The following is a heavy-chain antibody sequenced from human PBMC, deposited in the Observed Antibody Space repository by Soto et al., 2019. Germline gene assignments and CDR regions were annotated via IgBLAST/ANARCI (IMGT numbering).Heavy chain of an antibody. Sequence: PGGSLRLSCAASGFTFSSYSMNWVRQAPGKGLEWVSYISSSSSTIYYADSVKGRFTISRDNAKNSLYLQMNSLRDEDTAVYYCARELPITMIVVVRGSFDYWGQGTLVTVS. CDR1: GFTFSSYS. CDR3: ARELPITMIVVVRGSFDY. V-gene: IGHV3-48*02. J-gene: IGHJ4*02. CDR2: ISSSSSTI. D-gene: IGHD3-22*01.